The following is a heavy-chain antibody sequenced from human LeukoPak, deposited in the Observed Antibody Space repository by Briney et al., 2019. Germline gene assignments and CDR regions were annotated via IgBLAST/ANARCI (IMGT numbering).Heavy chain of an antibody. J-gene: IGHJ4*02. V-gene: IGHV4-39*07. D-gene: IGHD3-22*01. CDR2: FYYSGST. CDR3: AREHYYYDSSGSDDY. Sequence: SETLSLTCTVSGGSISSSSYYWGWIRQPPGKGLEWIGSFYYSGSTYYNPSLKSRVTISVDTSKNQFSLKLSSVTAADTAVYYCAREHYYYDSSGSDDYWGQGTLVTVSS. CDR1: GGSISSSSYY.